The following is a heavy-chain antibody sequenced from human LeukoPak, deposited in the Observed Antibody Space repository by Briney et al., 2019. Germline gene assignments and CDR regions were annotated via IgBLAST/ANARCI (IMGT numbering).Heavy chain of an antibody. CDR3: ARGLYYYGSGNYYNAGSPLEA. CDR2: INYTGST. CDR1: GGSISSGDYY. Sequence: SPSETLSLTCTVSGGSISSGDYYWSWIRQPPGKGLEWIGEINYTGSTNYNPSLKSRVTISVDTSKNQFSLKLTSVTAADTAVYYCARGLYYYGSGNYYNAGSPLEAWGQGTLVTVSS. D-gene: IGHD3-10*01. V-gene: IGHV4-39*07. J-gene: IGHJ5*02.